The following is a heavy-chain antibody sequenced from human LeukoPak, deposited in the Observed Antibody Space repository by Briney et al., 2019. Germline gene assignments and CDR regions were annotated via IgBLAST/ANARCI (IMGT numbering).Heavy chain of an antibody. V-gene: IGHV1-69*05. D-gene: IGHD5-18*01. J-gene: IGHJ5*02. CDR1: GGTFSSYA. Sequence: GASVKVSCKXSGGTFSSYAISWVRQAPGQGLEWMGRIIPIFGTANYAQKFQGRVTITTDESTSTAYMELSSLRSEDTAVYYCPRGPLLQLIWFDPWGQGTLVTVSS. CDR2: IIPIFGTA. CDR3: PRGPLLQLIWFDP.